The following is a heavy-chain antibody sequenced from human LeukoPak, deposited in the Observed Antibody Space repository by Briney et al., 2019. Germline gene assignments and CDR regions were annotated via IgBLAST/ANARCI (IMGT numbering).Heavy chain of an antibody. CDR1: GGSISSYY. CDR2: FYYSGST. J-gene: IGHJ5*02. D-gene: IGHD3-3*01. CDR3: ARVPKYDFWSGYYWFDP. V-gene: IGHV4-59*01. Sequence: SETLSLTCTVSGGSISSYYWSWIRQPPGKGLEWIGYFYYSGSTNYNPSLKSRVTISVDTSKNQFSLKLSSVTAADTAVYYCARVPKYDFWSGYYWFDPWGQGTLVTVSS.